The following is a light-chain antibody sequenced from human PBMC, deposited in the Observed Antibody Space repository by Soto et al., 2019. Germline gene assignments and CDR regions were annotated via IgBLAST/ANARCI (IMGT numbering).Light chain of an antibody. J-gene: IGKJ4*01. CDR1: QIVSSSY. CDR2: GAS. CDR3: QHYDTSPQVT. V-gene: IGKV3-20*01. Sequence: ELVLRQSPGALALSPGQGAPLSCRSSQIVSSSYLAWYQQKPGQSPRLVIYGASTRATGIPDRFSGSGSGTDFTLTISRLDPEDFAVYYCQHYDTSPQVTFGGGTQVDIK.